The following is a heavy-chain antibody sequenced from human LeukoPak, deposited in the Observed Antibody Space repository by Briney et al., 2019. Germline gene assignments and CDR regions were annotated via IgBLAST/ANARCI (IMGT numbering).Heavy chain of an antibody. D-gene: IGHD6-6*01. CDR3: ARSSGHNMDV. CDR2: IYRSGSI. J-gene: IGHJ6*03. Sequence: PGGSLRLSCAASGFDVSKNYMSWVRQAPGKGLEWVADIYRSGSIFYADSVKGRFTISRDTSKNMVYLQMNNLRGEDAALYYCARSSGHNMDVWGKGTTIAVSS. V-gene: IGHV3-66*02. CDR1: GFDVSKNY.